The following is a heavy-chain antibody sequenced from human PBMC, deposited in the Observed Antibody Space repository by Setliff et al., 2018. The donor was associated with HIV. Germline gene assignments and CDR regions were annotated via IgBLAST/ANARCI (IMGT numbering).Heavy chain of an antibody. D-gene: IGHD3-3*01. CDR1: GFTFTNYA. CDR2: ISFDGNDK. CDR3: ARGVEFWSAYLDY. J-gene: IGHJ4*02. V-gene: IGHV3-30*04. Sequence: GGSLRLSCAASGFTFTNYAMHWVRQAPGKGLEWVTVISFDGNDKYYADSVKGRFTISRDNSKNTLYLQMSSLKAADTAVYYCARGVEFWSAYLDYWGQGTLVTVSS.